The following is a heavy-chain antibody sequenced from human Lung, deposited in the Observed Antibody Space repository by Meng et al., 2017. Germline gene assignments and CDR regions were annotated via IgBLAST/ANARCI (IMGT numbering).Heavy chain of an antibody. J-gene: IGHJ4*02. CDR2: IYYSGST. CDR3: ARVGGCSGGGCYHRLFDY. V-gene: IGHV4-30-4*01. Sequence: QVQLQESGPGLGKPSQTLSLTCPVSGGSISSGDYYWSWIRQPPGKGLEWIGYIYYSGSTYYTPSLKSRVIISVDTSKNQFSLKLTSVTGADTAVYYCARVGGCSGGGCYHRLFDYWGQGTLVTVSS. CDR1: GGSISSGDYY. D-gene: IGHD2-15*01.